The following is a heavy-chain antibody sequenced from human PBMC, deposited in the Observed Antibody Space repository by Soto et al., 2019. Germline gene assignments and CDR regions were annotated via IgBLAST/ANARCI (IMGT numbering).Heavy chain of an antibody. CDR3: ARDLPAYYYYGMDV. V-gene: IGHV4-30-4*01. J-gene: IGHJ6*02. Sequence: SETLSLTCTVSGGSISSGDYYWSWIRQPPGKGLEWIGYIYYSGSTYYNPSLKSRVTISVDTSKNQFSLKLSSVTAADTAVYYCARDLPAYYYYGMDVWGQGTTVT. CDR1: GGSISSGDYY. CDR2: IYYSGST.